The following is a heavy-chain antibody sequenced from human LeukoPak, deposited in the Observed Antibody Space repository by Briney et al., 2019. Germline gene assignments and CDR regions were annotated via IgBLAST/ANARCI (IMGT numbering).Heavy chain of an antibody. D-gene: IGHD3-3*01. J-gene: IGHJ4*02. CDR2: ISSSGRTI. Sequence: GGSLRLSCAASGFTFSDFYMSWIGQAPGKGLEWLSYISSSGRTIYYADSVRGRFTISRDNAKNSLYLQMNSLRAEDTAVYYCARWKGGMGLLNPPYFDYWGQGTLVTVSS. V-gene: IGHV3-11*04. CDR3: ARWKGGMGLLNPPYFDY. CDR1: GFTFSDFY.